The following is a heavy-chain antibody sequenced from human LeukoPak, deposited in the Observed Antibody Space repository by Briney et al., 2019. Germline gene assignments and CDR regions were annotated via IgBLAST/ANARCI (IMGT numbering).Heavy chain of an antibody. J-gene: IGHJ4*02. Sequence: SETLSLTCAVYGGSFSGYYWNWIRQPPGKGLEWIGEINHSGSTNYNPSLKSRVTISVDTSKNQFSLKLSSVTAADTAVYYCARRGSYYDILTGYSYYFDYWGQGTLVTVSS. CDR3: ARRGSYYDILTGYSYYFDY. V-gene: IGHV4-34*01. CDR2: INHSGST. D-gene: IGHD3-9*01. CDR1: GGSFSGYY.